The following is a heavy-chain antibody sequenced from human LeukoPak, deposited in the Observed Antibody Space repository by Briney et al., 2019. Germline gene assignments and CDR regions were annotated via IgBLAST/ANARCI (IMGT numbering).Heavy chain of an antibody. Sequence: GGSLRLSCAASGFTFSSYSMNWVRQAPGKGLEWVSYISSSSSTIYYADSVKGRFTISRDNAKNSLYLQMGSLRAEDMAVYYCARARWDFYYGSGSYSGIFDYWGQGTLVTVSS. CDR1: GFTFSSYS. CDR3: ARARWDFYYGSGSYSGIFDY. CDR2: ISSSSSTI. V-gene: IGHV3-48*01. D-gene: IGHD3-10*01. J-gene: IGHJ4*02.